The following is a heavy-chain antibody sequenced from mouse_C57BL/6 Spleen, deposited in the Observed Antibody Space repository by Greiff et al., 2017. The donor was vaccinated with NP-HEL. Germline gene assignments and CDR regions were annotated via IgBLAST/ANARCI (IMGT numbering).Heavy chain of an antibody. CDR2: IWWDDDK. D-gene: IGHD1-1*01. Sequence: QVTLKESGPGILQPSQSLSLSCSFSGFSLSTFGMGVVWNRQPPGQGLVWLAHIWWDDDKYYNPALKSRLTTSKDTSNKQLFLKIVNVDTAATATYYCARIEDYYGRYYAMDYWGQGTSVTVSS. CDR3: ARIEDYYGRYYAMDY. V-gene: IGHV8-8*01. J-gene: IGHJ4*01. CDR1: GFSLSTFGMG.